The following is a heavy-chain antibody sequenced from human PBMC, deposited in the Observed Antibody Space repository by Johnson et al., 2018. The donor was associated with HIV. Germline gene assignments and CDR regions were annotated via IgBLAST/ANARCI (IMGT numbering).Heavy chain of an antibody. J-gene: IGHJ3*02. V-gene: IGHV3-9*01. CDR1: GFTFDDYA. Sequence: EVQLVESGGGLVQPGRSLRLSCAASGFTFDDYAMHWVRQAPGKGLEWVSGISWNSGSIGYADSVKGRFTISRDNSKNTLYLQMNSLRAEDTAVYYCTTDLAAVGSGAFDIWGQGTMVTVSS. CDR3: TTDLAAVGSGAFDI. D-gene: IGHD6-13*01. CDR2: ISWNSGSI.